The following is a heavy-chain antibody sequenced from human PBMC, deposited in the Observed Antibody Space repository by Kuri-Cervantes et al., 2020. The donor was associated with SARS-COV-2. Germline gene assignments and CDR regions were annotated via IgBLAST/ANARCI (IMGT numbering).Heavy chain of an antibody. CDR1: GYSFTNYW. V-gene: IGHV5-51*01. CDR2: IYPGDSDT. D-gene: IGHD4-17*01. J-gene: IGHJ6*03. Sequence: GESLKISCKGSGYSFTNYWIGWVCQMPGKGLEWMGIIYPGDSDTRYSPSFQGQVTISADKSINTAFLQWSSLKASDTAIYYCARRAYGEEVDYYYMDVWGKGTAVTVSS. CDR3: ARRAYGEEVDYYYMDV.